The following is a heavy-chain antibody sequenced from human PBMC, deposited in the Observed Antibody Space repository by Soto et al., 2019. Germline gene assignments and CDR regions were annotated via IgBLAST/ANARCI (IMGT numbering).Heavy chain of an antibody. J-gene: IGHJ4*02. Sequence: QVQLVESGGGVVQPGRSLRLSCAASGFTFSSYAMHWVRQAPGKGLEWVAVISYDGSNKYYADSVKGRFTISRDNSKNTLYLQMNSLRAEDTAVYYCARFCIRTSCYASFDYWGQGTLVTVSS. CDR1: GFTFSSYA. D-gene: IGHD2-2*01. CDR3: ARFCIRTSCYASFDY. V-gene: IGHV3-30-3*01. CDR2: ISYDGSNK.